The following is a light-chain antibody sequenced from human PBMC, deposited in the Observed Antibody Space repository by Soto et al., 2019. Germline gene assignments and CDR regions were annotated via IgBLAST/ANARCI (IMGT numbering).Light chain of an antibody. J-gene: IGKJ2*01. CDR1: QSVSSN. CDR2: GAS. Sequence: EIVMTQSPATLSVSPGERATLSCRASQSVSSNLAWYQQKPGQAPRLLIYGASTRATGIPARFSGSGSGTECTLTISSLQSEDFAVYYCHQYNNWPPKTFGQGTKLEIK. V-gene: IGKV3-15*01. CDR3: HQYNNWPPKT.